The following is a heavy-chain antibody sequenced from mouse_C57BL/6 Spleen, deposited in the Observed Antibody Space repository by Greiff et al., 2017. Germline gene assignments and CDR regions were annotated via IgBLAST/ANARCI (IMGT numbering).Heavy chain of an antibody. J-gene: IGHJ3*01. D-gene: IGHD2-4*01. V-gene: IGHV3-1*01. CDR2: ISYSGST. Sequence: EVQLVESGPGMVKPSPSLSLTCTVTGYSITSGYDWHWIRHFPGNKLEWMGYISYSGSTNYNPSLKSRITITHDTSKNHFFLKLNSVTTEDTATYYCAMSYDYVEAWFAYWGQGTLVTVSA. CDR3: AMSYDYVEAWFAY. CDR1: GYSITSGYD.